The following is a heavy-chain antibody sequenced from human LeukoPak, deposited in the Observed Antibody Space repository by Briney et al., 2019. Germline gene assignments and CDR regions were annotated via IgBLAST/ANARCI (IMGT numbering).Heavy chain of an antibody. CDR3: ARDPGYYAGSRYDY. CDR1: GYTFTSYS. V-gene: IGHV1-3*01. Sequence: ASVKVSCKASGYTFTSYSMHWVRQAPGQRLEWMGWINAGIGKTKYLQKFQGRVTITRDTSASTAYMELSSLRSEDTAVYYCARDPGYYAGSRYDYCGQGPLVTVSS. J-gene: IGHJ4*02. CDR2: INAGIGKT. D-gene: IGHD3-22*01.